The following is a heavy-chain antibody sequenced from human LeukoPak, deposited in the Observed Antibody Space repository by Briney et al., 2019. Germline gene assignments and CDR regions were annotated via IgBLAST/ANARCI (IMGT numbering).Heavy chain of an antibody. D-gene: IGHD6-19*01. CDR1: GYTFIDDY. J-gene: IGHJ5*02. CDR3: ARDRSSGWYSWFDP. V-gene: IGHV1-2*02. Sequence: ASVKVSCKASGYTFIDDYIYWVRQAPGQGLEWMGWINPNSGGTKYAQKFQGRVTMTRDTSISTAYMDLSKLRSDDTAVYYCARDRSSGWYSWFDPWGQGTLATVSS. CDR2: INPNSGGT.